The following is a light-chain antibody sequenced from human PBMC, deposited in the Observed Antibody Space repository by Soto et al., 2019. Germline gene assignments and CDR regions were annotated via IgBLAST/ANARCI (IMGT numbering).Light chain of an antibody. Sequence: QSVLTQPASVSGSPGQSITISCTGTSNDVGAYNYVSWYQQHPGKAPKLMIYEVSNRPSGVSNRFSGSKSGNTASLTISGLQAEDEADYYCSSYTSSSTYVFGTGTKVTVL. CDR3: SSYTSSSTYV. CDR2: EVS. J-gene: IGLJ1*01. V-gene: IGLV2-14*01. CDR1: SNDVGAYNY.